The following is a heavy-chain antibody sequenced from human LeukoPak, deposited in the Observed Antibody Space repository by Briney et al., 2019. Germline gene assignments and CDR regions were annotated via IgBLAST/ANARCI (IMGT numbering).Heavy chain of an antibody. CDR1: GFTFRTYS. D-gene: IGHD1-20*01. J-gene: IGHJ4*02. CDR2: ISSTSSPI. V-gene: IGHV3-48*04. Sequence: PGGSLRLSCAASGFTFRTYSMHWVRQAPGKGLEWVSYISSTSSPIFYADSVKGRFTISRDNAKNSLYLQMNSLRAEDTAVYYCAKAPYNWNDLGHFDYWGQGTLVTVSS. CDR3: AKAPYNWNDLGHFDY.